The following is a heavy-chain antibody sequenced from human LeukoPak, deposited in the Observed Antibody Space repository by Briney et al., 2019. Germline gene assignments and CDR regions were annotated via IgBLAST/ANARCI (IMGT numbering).Heavy chain of an antibody. Sequence: PGGSLRLSCAASGFTFINYAMTWVRQAPGKGLEWVSAISGSGDSTFNADSVKGRFTISRDNSKNTLYLQMNSLRAEDTALYYCARDALSYDLDYWGQGTLVTVSS. CDR2: ISGSGDST. J-gene: IGHJ4*02. CDR3: ARDALSYDLDY. V-gene: IGHV3-23*01. D-gene: IGHD4-17*01. CDR1: GFTFINYA.